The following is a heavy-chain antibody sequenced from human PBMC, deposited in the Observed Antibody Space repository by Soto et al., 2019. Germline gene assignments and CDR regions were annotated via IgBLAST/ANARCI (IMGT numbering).Heavy chain of an antibody. J-gene: IGHJ3*02. V-gene: IGHV4-31*03. Sequence: QVQLQESGPGLVKPSQTLSLTCSVSGVSINSGGYYWGWIRHHPGKGLEWIGYIYYTGHTFYNPSLKSRVAMSLDTSKNQFSLKLSSVTAADTAVYYCARGSQLEREALDIWGQGTMVTVSS. CDR2: IYYTGHT. CDR3: ARGSQLEREALDI. D-gene: IGHD1-1*01. CDR1: GVSINSGGYY.